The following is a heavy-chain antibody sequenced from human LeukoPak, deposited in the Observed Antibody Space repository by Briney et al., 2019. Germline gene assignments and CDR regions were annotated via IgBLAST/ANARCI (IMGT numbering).Heavy chain of an antibody. V-gene: IGHV3-23*01. Sequence: PGGSLRLSCAASGVTFSSYAMSWVRQAPGKGLEWVSAISGSGGSTYYADSAKGRFTISRDNSKNTLYLQMNGLRAEDTAVYYCAKAGIAAAHGWRGYWGQGTLVTVSS. CDR2: ISGSGGST. J-gene: IGHJ4*02. D-gene: IGHD6-13*01. CDR1: GVTFSSYA. CDR3: AKAGIAAAHGWRGY.